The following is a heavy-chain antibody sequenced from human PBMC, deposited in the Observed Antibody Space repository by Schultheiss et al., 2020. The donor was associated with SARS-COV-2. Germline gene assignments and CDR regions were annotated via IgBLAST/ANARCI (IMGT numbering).Heavy chain of an antibody. V-gene: IGHV3-15*01. J-gene: IGHJ4*02. CDR1: GFTVSSNE. Sequence: GGSLRLSCAASGFTVSSNEMSWVRQAPGKGLEWVGRIKSKTDGGTTDYAAPVKGRFTISRDDSKNTLYLQMNSLKTEDTAVYYCITEGGYYGYVWGSYRYTSTNYWGQGTLVTVSS. CDR3: ITEGGYYGYVWGSYRYTSTNY. D-gene: IGHD3-16*02. CDR2: IKSKTDGGTT.